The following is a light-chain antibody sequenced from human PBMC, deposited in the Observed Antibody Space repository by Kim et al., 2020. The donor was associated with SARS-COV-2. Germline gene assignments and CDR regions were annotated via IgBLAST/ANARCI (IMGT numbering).Light chain of an antibody. CDR1: SSDVGGYNY. J-gene: IGLJ3*02. Sequence: GQSITISCTGTSSDVGGYNYVSWYQQHPGKAPKLMIYDVSNRPSGVSNRFSGSKSGNTASLTISGLQAEDEADYYCSSYTSSSTWVFGGGTKLTIL. V-gene: IGLV2-14*03. CDR3: SSYTSSSTWV. CDR2: DVS.